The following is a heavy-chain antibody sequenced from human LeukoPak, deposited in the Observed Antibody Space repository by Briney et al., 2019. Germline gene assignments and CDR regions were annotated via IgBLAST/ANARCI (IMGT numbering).Heavy chain of an antibody. D-gene: IGHD3-22*01. CDR2: INSDGSSI. CDR1: GFTFSSYG. Sequence: PGGSLRLSCAASGFTFSSYGMHWVRQAPGKGLVWVSRINSDGSSIRNADSVKGRLTISRDKTKNTLYLQMNSLRAEDTAVYYCAKSAYYDASGYYREYYFDYWGQGTLVTVSS. J-gene: IGHJ4*02. V-gene: IGHV3-74*01. CDR3: AKSAYYDASGYYREYYFDY.